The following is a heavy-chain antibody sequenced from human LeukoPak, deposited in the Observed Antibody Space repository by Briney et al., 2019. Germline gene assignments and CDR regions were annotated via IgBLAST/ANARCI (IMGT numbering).Heavy chain of an antibody. Sequence: GGSLRLSCAASGFTFSDYYMSWIRQAPGKGLEWVSYISSSGSTIYYAGSVKGRFTISRDNAKNSLYLQMNSLRAEDTAVYYCASLITIFGVVKVWGQGTLVTVSS. J-gene: IGHJ4*02. D-gene: IGHD3-3*01. V-gene: IGHV3-11*04. CDR3: ASLITIFGVVKV. CDR2: ISSSGSTI. CDR1: GFTFSDYY.